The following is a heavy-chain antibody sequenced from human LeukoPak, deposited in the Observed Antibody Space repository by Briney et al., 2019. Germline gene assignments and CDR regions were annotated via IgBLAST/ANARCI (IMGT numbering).Heavy chain of an antibody. Sequence: SETLSLTCTVSGGSISSYYWSWIRQPPGKGLEWIGYIYYSGSTNYNPSLKSRVTISVDTSKNQFSLKLSSVTAADTAVYYCARGGKGSIINYDFWSGYQYGAFDIWGQGTMVTVSS. D-gene: IGHD3-3*01. CDR3: ARGGKGSIINYDFWSGYQYGAFDI. V-gene: IGHV4-59*01. CDR2: IYYSGST. CDR1: GGSISSYY. J-gene: IGHJ3*02.